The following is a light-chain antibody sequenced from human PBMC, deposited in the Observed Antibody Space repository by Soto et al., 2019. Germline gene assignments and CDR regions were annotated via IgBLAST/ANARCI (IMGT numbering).Light chain of an antibody. J-gene: IGKJ2*01. CDR1: QSVSSSY. CDR3: QQYGSSPYT. CDR2: GAS. Sequence: EIVLTQSPGTLSLSPGERATLSCRASQSVSSSYLAWYQQKPGQAPRLLIYGASSSATGIPDRFSGSGSGTDFTLTISRLEPEDFAVYYCQQYGSSPYTFGQWTKLEIK. V-gene: IGKV3-20*01.